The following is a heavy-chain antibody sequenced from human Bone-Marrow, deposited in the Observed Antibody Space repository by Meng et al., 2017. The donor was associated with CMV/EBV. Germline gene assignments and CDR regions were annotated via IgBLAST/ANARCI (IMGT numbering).Heavy chain of an antibody. CDR1: GFTVSSHY. V-gene: IGHV3-66*02. J-gene: IGHJ6*02. CDR2: IYSGGST. CDR3: ASRGNVYDFWSGYYKGGGVYYYYGMDA. D-gene: IGHD3-3*01. Sequence: GESLKISCAASGFTVSSHYMSWVRQAPGKGLEWVSVIYSGGSTYYADSVKGRFTISRDNSKNTLYLQMNSLRAADTAVYYGASRGNVYDFWSGYYKGGGVYYYYGMDAWGQGTTVTVSS.